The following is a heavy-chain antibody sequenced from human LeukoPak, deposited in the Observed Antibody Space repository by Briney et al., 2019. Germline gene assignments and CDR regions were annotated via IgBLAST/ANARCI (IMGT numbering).Heavy chain of an antibody. CDR2: IYHSGST. Sequence: ASETLSLTCAVSGYSISSGYYWGWIRQPPGKGLEWIGSIYHSGSTYYNPSLKSRVTISLDRSKTQFSLNLSSLSAADTAMYYCARTRGFKADHKSFDYWGQGTLVTVSS. CDR3: ARTRGFKADHKSFDY. J-gene: IGHJ4*02. V-gene: IGHV4-38-2*01. CDR1: GYSISSGYY. D-gene: IGHD6-25*01.